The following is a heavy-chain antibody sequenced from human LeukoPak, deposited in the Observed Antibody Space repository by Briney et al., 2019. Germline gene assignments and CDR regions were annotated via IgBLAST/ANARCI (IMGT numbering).Heavy chain of an antibody. CDR1: GFTFSSYG. CDR3: AKDAALLEWLFLPSTFDP. V-gene: IGHV3-23*01. D-gene: IGHD3-3*01. J-gene: IGHJ5*02. CDR2: ISGSGGST. Sequence: PGGSLRLSCAASGFTFSSYGMSWVRQAPGKGLEWVSAISGSGGSTYYADSVKGRFTISRDNSKNTLYLQMNSLRAEDTAVYYCAKDAALLEWLFLPSTFDPWGQGTLVTVSS.